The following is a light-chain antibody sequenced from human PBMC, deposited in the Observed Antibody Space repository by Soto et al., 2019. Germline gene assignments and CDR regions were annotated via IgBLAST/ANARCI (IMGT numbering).Light chain of an antibody. CDR2: LEGSGSY. CDR3: ETWDSNTPRCV. Sequence: QPVLTQSSSASASLGSSVKLTCTLSSGHSSYIIAWHQQQPGKAPRYLMKLEGSGSYNKGSGVPDRFSGSSSGADRYLTISNLQFEDEADYYCETWDSNTPRCVFGTGTKLTVL. V-gene: IGLV4-60*02. J-gene: IGLJ1*01. CDR1: SGHSSYI.